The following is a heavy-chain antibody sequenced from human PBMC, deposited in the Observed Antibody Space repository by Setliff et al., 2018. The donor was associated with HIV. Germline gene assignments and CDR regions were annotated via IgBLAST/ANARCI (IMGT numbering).Heavy chain of an antibody. V-gene: IGHV4-4*07. Sequence: NPSETLSLTCTVSGDSIGDYYWNWIRQPAGKGLEWIGRVYASAYSNYNPSLKSRVTMSVDTSQNQFSLKLRSVNAADTAVYYCARDWVTRSNYYGSGSPWYFDFWGRGILVTVS. J-gene: IGHJ2*01. CDR2: VYASAYS. D-gene: IGHD3-10*01. CDR3: ARDWVTRSNYYGSGSPWYFDF. CDR1: GDSIGDYY.